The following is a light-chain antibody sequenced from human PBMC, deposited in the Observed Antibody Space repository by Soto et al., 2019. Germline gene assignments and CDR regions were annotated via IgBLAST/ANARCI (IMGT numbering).Light chain of an antibody. CDR2: DAS. CDR1: QSVNSD. J-gene: IGKJ1*01. V-gene: IGKV3-15*01. Sequence: EVVMTQSPATLSVSPGEIATLSCRASQSVNSDLAWYQQKPGQAPRLLIYDASTRATGIPARFSGSGSGTEFTLTISSLRSEPFAIYYYQQYNNWTPWTFGQGTKVEIK. CDR3: QQYNNWTPWT.